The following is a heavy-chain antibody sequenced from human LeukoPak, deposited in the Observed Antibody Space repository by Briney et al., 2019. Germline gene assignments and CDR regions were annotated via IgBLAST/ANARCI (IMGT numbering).Heavy chain of an antibody. J-gene: IGHJ4*02. V-gene: IGHV3-23*01. CDR3: AKDHITIFGVVIIKANYFDY. CDR2: ISGSGGST. D-gene: IGHD3-3*01. CDR1: GFTFSSYA. Sequence: GGSLRLSCAASGFTFSSYAMSWVRQASGKGLEWVSAISGSGGSTHYADSVKGRFTISRDNSKNTLYLQMNSLRAEDTAVYHCAKDHITIFGVVIIKANYFDYWGQGTLVTVSS.